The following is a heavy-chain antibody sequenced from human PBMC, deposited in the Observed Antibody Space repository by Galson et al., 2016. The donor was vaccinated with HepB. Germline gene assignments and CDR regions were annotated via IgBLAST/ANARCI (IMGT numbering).Heavy chain of an antibody. D-gene: IGHD2-15*01. J-gene: IGHJ6*02. V-gene: IGHV1-69*10. Sequence: SVKVSCKASGGTFSSYAISWVRQAPGQGLEWMGGIIPIHGTADYAQNFQGRVTITAAKSTSTAYMEVSSLRFEDTAVYYCAGQDGSGGSCFHSEVYCYQYGTDVWGQGTTVTVSS. CDR1: GGTFSSYA. CDR3: AGQDGSGGSCFHSEVYCYQYGTDV. CDR2: IIPIHGTA.